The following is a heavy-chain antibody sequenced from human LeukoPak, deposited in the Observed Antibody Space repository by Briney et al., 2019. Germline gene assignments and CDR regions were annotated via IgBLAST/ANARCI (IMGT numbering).Heavy chain of an antibody. V-gene: IGHV3-23*01. CDR1: GFAFSNFA. CDR2: ICGNSNAT. Sequence: GGSLRLSSVASGFAFSNFAMTWVRQAPGKGLEWVSVICGNSNATYYADSVKGRFTISRDNSKDTVYLHITSLRAEDTAVYSCAKGSSVSCYSRLAFWGQGTLATVSS. J-gene: IGHJ4*02. D-gene: IGHD2-15*01. CDR3: AKGSSVSCYSRLAF.